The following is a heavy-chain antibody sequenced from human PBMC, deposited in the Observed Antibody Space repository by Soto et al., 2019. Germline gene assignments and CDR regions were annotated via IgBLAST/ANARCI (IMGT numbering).Heavy chain of an antibody. V-gene: IGHV4-4*07. D-gene: IGHD2-21*01. Sequence: SETLSLTCSVSGGSMSKFYWSWIRKTAGKGLEWMGRVYATGTSDYNPSLRSRTAMSVDISKKTFSLRLRSVTAADTGVYYCARTECGGECYYRHFDYWGPGALVTVSS. CDR3: ARTECGGECYYRHFDY. CDR2: VYATGTS. CDR1: GGSMSKFY. J-gene: IGHJ4*02.